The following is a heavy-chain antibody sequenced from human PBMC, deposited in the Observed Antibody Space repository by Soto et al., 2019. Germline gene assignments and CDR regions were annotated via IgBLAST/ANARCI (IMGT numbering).Heavy chain of an antibody. D-gene: IGHD3-22*01. Sequence: SETLSLTCTVSGGSISSGGYYWSWIRQHPGKGLEWIGYIYYSGSTNYNPSLKSRVTISVDTSKNQFSLKLSSVTAADTAVYYCARDRRGYYDSSGYYGGTDDVFDIWGQGTMVTVSS. CDR1: GGSISSGGYY. CDR2: IYYSGST. J-gene: IGHJ3*02. V-gene: IGHV4-61*08. CDR3: ARDRRGYYDSSGYYGGTDDVFDI.